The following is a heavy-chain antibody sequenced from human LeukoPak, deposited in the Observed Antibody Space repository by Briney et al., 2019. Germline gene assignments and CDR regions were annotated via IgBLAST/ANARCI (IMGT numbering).Heavy chain of an antibody. V-gene: IGHV3-48*04. CDR2: ISSSGSTI. CDR3: ARGRYSGTRRRPYNWFDP. J-gene: IGHJ5*02. D-gene: IGHD1-26*01. Sequence: GGSLRLSCAASGFTFSSYSMNWVRQAPGKGLEWVSYISSSGSTIYYADSVKGRFTISRDNAKNSLYLQMNSLRAEDTAVYYCARGRYSGTRRRPYNWFDPWGQGTLVTVSS. CDR1: GFTFSSYS.